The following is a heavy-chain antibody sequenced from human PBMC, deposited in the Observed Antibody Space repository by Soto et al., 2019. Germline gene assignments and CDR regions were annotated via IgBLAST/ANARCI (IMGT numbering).Heavy chain of an antibody. Sequence: EVQLVESGGGLVQPGGSLRLSCAASGLTLSNFWMHWVRQVPGKGLVWVSCVDTTGSGTSYADSVKGRFTISRDDAQNTLYLQMNDLRVEDTAVYYCGTVFDFWGRGTLVTVSS. CDR3: GTVFDF. V-gene: IGHV3-74*01. CDR2: VDTTGSGT. J-gene: IGHJ2*01. CDR1: GLTLSNFW.